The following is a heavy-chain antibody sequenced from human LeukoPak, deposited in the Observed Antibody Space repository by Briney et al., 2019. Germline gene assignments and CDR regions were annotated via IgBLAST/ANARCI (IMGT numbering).Heavy chain of an antibody. Sequence: GGSLRLSCAASGFTFSTFSMNWVRQAPEKGLEWVSSISSTSSYIHYADSVKGRFTISRDNAKNSLYLQMNSLRAEDAAVYYCARGYDSGSYYVYWGQGTLVTVSS. V-gene: IGHV3-21*01. J-gene: IGHJ4*02. CDR1: GFTFSTFS. D-gene: IGHD3-22*01. CDR2: ISSTSSYI. CDR3: ARGYDSGSYYVY.